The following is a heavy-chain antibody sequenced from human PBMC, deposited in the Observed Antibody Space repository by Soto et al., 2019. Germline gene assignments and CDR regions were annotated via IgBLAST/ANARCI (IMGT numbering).Heavy chain of an antibody. CDR3: ARRGRTLVRGVITGFDP. D-gene: IGHD3-10*01. Sequence: SETLSLTCTVSGGSISSSSYYWGWIRQPPGKGLEWIGSIYYSGSTYYNPSLKSRVTISVDTSKNQFSLKLSSVTAADTAVYYCARRGRTLVRGVITGFDPWGQGTLVTVSS. CDR2: IYYSGST. J-gene: IGHJ5*02. CDR1: GGSISSSSYY. V-gene: IGHV4-39*01.